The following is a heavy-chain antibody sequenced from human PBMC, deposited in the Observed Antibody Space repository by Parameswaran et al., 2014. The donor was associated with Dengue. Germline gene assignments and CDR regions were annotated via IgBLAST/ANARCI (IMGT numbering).Heavy chain of an antibody. CDR3: ARDRREQWLVLRAYSPYTGYYFDY. CDR2: ISAYNGNT. V-gene: IGHV1-18*01. D-gene: IGHD6-19*01. J-gene: IGHJ4*02. Sequence: WVRQAPGQGLEWMGWISAYNGNTNYAQKLQGRVTMTTDTSTSTAYMELRSLRSDDTAVYYCARDRREQWLVLRAYSPYTGYYFDYWGQGTLVTVSS.